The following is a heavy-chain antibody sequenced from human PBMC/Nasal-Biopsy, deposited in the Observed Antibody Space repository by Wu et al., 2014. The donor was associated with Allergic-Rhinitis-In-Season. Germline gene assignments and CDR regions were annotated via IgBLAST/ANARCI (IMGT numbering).Heavy chain of an antibody. D-gene: IGHD2-15*01. CDR2: IFATGST. V-gene: IGHV4-39*01. Sequence: TLVLTCVVSGGSISSSVTTGAGRQAPGKGPEWLGSIFATGSTYYNPSLQSRLTIFVDTSKNQFSLRLNSVTAADTAVYYCARTNSYSRGGPFDMWGQGRMVTVSS. J-gene: IGHJ3*02. CDR1: GGSISSSVTT. CDR3: ARTNSYSRGGPFDM.